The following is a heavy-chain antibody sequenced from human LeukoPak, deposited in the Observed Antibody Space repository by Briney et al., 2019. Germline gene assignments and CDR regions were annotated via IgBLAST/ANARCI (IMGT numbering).Heavy chain of an antibody. Sequence: SETLSLTCTVSGGSISSSSYYWGWSRQPPGKGLEWIGSIYYSGSTYYNPSLKSRVTISVDTSKNQFSLKLSSVTAADTAVYYCARSLRYGSGRRFDYWGQGTLVTVSS. J-gene: IGHJ4*02. D-gene: IGHD3-10*01. CDR1: GGSISSSSYY. CDR2: IYYSGST. V-gene: IGHV4-39*07. CDR3: ARSLRYGSGRRFDY.